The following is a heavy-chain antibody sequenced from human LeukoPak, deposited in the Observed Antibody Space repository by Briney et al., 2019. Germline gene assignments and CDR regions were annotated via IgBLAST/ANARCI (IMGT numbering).Heavy chain of an antibody. CDR2: TSSSDAGT. V-gene: IGHV3-23*01. J-gene: IGHJ6*04. CDR1: GFTLSTYA. CDR3: AKAPVTSRRGAYCYPFDS. Sequence: GGSLRLSCAASGFTLSTYAMSWVRQTPGKGLEWVAATSSSDAGTYHADSVRGRFTISRDNSKNTLYLQMNSLRAEDAAVYFCAKAPVTSRRGAYCYPFDSWGKGTTVTVSS. D-gene: IGHD2-21*01.